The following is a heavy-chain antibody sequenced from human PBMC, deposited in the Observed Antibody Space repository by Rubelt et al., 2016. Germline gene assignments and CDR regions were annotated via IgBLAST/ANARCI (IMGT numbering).Heavy chain of an antibody. CDR2: IYYSGST. D-gene: IGHD3-3*01. CDR1: GGSISSSSYY. CDR3: ARLPVGVLRFLEWLGYFDL. J-gene: IGHJ2*01. Sequence: QLQLQESGPGLVKPSETLSLTCTVSGGSISSSSYYWGWIRQPPGKGLEWIGSIYYSGSTYYNPSLKGRVTISVDTSKNQFSLKLSSVTAADTAVYYCARLPVGVLRFLEWLGYFDLWGRGTLVTVSS. V-gene: IGHV4-39*01.